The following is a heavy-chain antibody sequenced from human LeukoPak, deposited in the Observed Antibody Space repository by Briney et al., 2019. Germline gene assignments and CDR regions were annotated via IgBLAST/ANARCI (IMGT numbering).Heavy chain of an antibody. Sequence: GGSLRLSCAASGFTFSGYAMHWVRQAPGKGLEWVSVISYDGSNKYCADSVKGRFTISRDNSQSTLYLQMNSLRAEDTAVYYCARARNNYDRSGYSALDYWGQGTLVTVSS. V-gene: IGHV3-30-3*01. D-gene: IGHD3-22*01. CDR3: ARARNNYDRSGYSALDY. J-gene: IGHJ4*02. CDR1: GFTFSGYA. CDR2: ISYDGSNK.